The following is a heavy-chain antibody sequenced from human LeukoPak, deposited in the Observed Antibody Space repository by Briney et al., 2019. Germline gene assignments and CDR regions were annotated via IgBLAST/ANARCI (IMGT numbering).Heavy chain of an antibody. J-gene: IGHJ5*02. CDR3: ATDRWPIRVDILTGSAGFDP. Sequence: GASVKVSCKASGYTFTGYYMHWVRQAPGQGLEWMGWINPNSGGTNYAQKFPVRVTMTRDTSISTAYMELSRLRSDDTAVYSCATDRWPIRVDILTGSAGFDPWGQGTLVTVSS. CDR2: INPNSGGT. V-gene: IGHV1-2*02. CDR1: GYTFTGYY. D-gene: IGHD3-9*01.